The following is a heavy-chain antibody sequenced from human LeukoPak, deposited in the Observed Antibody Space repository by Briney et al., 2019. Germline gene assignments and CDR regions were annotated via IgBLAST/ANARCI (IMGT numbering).Heavy chain of an antibody. CDR2: ISADNGHT. V-gene: IGHV1-18*01. CDR3: ARPPGDY. J-gene: IGHJ4*02. CDR1: GYTFTSFG. Sequence: ASVKVSCKASGYTFTSFGINWVRQAPGQGLEWMGWISADNGHTNYAQNLQGRVTMTTDTSTSTAYMELRSLKSDDTAVYYCARPPGDYWGQGTLVTVSS.